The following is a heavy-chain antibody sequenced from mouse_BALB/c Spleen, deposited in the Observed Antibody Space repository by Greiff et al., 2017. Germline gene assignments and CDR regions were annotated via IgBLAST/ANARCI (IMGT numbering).Heavy chain of an antibody. CDR1: GFSLSTSGMG. V-gene: IGHV8-12*01. J-gene: IGHJ3*01. Sequence: QVQLKESGPGILQPSQTLSLTCSFSGFSLSTSGMGVSWIRQPSGKGLEWLAHIYWDDDKRYNPSLKSRLTISKDTSRNQVFLKITSVDTADTATYYCARNYYGSSYWFAYWGQGTLVTVSA. D-gene: IGHD1-1*01. CDR2: IYWDDDK. CDR3: ARNYYGSSYWFAY.